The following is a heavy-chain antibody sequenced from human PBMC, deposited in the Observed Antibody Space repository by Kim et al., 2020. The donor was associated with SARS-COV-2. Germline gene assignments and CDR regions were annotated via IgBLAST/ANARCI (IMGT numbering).Heavy chain of an antibody. CDR1: GGTFSSYA. CDR2: IIPIFGTA. D-gene: IGHD3-9*01. J-gene: IGHJ4*02. CDR3: ARELLRYFDWLLPNSLSLFY. V-gene: IGHV1-69*13. Sequence: SVKVSCKASGGTFSSYAISWVRQAPGQGLEWMGGIIPIFGTANYAQKFQGRVTITADESTSTAYMELSSLRSEDTAVYYCARELLRYFDWLLPNSLSLFYWGQGTLVTVSS.